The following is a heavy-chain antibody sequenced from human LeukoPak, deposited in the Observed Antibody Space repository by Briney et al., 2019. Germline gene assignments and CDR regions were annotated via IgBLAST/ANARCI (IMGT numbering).Heavy chain of an antibody. V-gene: IGHV6-1*01. Sequence: SQTLSLTCAISGDIVSSNSTAWNWHTQSPSRGLEWQGKTYYRSKRYNDYTVSVKSRITFNPDTSKNQSSLHLNSVTPEDTAVYYCARKILSADSFDIWGQGTLVTAAS. CDR1: GDIVSSNSTA. CDR2: TYYRSKRYN. J-gene: IGHJ3*02. CDR3: ARKILSADSFDI. D-gene: IGHD3-10*01.